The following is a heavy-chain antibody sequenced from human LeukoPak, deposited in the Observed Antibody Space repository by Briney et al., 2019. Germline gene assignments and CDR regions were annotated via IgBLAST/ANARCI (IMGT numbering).Heavy chain of an antibody. CDR2: ISKSGSTT. CDR3: AKPRNYYGSGSYQN. V-gene: IGHV3-11*01. D-gene: IGHD3-10*01. CDR1: GFTFSDYY. Sequence: PGGSLRLSCAASGFTFSDYYMTWIRQAPGKGLEWVSYISKSGSTTYYADSVKGRFTISRDNAKNSLYLQMNSLRAEDTAVYYCAKPRNYYGSGSYQNWGQGTLVTVSS. J-gene: IGHJ4*02.